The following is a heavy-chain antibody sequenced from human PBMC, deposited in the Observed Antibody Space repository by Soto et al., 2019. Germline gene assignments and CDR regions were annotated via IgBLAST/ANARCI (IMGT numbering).Heavy chain of an antibody. Sequence: GGSLSLSSAASGFPFSSYGMHWVRQAPGKGLEWVAVISYDGSNKYYADSVKGRFTISRDNSKNTLYLQMNSLRAEDTAVYYCAKDYGFYYYYMDVWGKGTTVTVSS. CDR2: ISYDGSNK. CDR3: AKDYGFYYYYMDV. J-gene: IGHJ6*03. D-gene: IGHD3-16*01. CDR1: GFPFSSYG. V-gene: IGHV3-30*18.